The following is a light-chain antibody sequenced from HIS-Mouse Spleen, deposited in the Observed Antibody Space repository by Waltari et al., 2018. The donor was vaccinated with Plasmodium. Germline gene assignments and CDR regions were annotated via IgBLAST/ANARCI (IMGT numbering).Light chain of an antibody. J-gene: IGLJ2*01. CDR3: QVWDSSSDHVV. CDR1: NIGRKR. V-gene: IGLV3-21*03. CDR2: DGS. Sequence: SYVLTQPPSVSVAPGKTARITWGGNNIGRKRGHWYQQKPGQAPVLVVYDGSDRPSGIPERFSGSNSGNTATLTISRVEAGDEADYYCQVWDSSSDHVVFGGGTKLTVL.